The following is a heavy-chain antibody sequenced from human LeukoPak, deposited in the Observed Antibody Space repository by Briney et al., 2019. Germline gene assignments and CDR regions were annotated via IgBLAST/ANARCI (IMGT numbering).Heavy chain of an antibody. D-gene: IGHD2-2*01. V-gene: IGHV4-4*07. CDR3: ARERTIVVVPAAIRPGNNWFDP. CDR2: IYTSGST. Sequence: SETLSLTCTVSGGSISSYYWTWIRQPAGKGLEWIGRIYTSGSTNYNPSLKSRVTMSVDTSKNQFSLKLSSVTAADTAVYYCARERTIVVVPAAIRPGNNWFDPWGRGTLVTVSP. CDR1: GGSISSYY. J-gene: IGHJ5*02.